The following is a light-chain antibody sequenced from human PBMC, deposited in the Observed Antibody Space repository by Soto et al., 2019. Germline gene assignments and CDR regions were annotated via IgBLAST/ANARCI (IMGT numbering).Light chain of an antibody. CDR3: AAWDDSLSGVV. Sequence: QSVLTQPPSASGTPGQRVTISCSGSSSNIGSNYVYWYQQLPGTAPKHLIYRNNQRPSGVPDRFSGSKSGTSASLAISGRRSEEEDDYYCAAWDDSLSGVVFGGGTKLTVL. V-gene: IGLV1-47*01. J-gene: IGLJ2*01. CDR2: RNN. CDR1: SSNIGSNY.